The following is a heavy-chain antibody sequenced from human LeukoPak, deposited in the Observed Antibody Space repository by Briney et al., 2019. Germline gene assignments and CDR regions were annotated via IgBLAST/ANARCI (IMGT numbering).Heavy chain of an antibody. CDR3: ARHSWELISFDY. V-gene: IGHV4-59*08. CDR2: IYYSGST. D-gene: IGHD1-26*01. J-gene: IGHJ4*02. Sequence: PSQTLSLTCTVSGGSISSYYWSWIRQLPGKGLEWVLYIYYSGSTNYNPSLKSRVIISVDTSKTQFSLKLSSVTAADTAVYYCARHSWELISFDYWGQGTLVPVSS. CDR1: GGSISSYY.